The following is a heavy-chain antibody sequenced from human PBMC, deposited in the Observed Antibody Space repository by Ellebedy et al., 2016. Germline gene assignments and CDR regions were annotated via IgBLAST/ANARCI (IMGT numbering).Heavy chain of an antibody. D-gene: IGHD2-2*01. J-gene: IGHJ4*02. V-gene: IGHV3-23*01. Sequence: GGSLRLXXAASGFRFSSYVMSWVRQAPGRGLEWVATISAKGDKRDLADSVQGRFTISRDNFRNTLHLQMNNLRGEDTAVYYCRQGHYADYWGQGTLVTVSS. CDR3: RQGHYADY. CDR2: ISAKGDKR. CDR1: GFRFSSYV.